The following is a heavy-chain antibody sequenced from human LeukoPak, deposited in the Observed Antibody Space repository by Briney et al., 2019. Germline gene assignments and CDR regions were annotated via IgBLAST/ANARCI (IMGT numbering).Heavy chain of an antibody. V-gene: IGHV3-43*02. Sequence: SGGSLRLSCAASGFTFNNYIMTWVRQAPGKGLEWVSLISGDGGYTYYADSVKGRFTISRDNSKNSLYLQMNSLRTEDTAFYYRSTSSSPDYWGQGSLVTVSS. D-gene: IGHD6-19*01. CDR1: GFTFNNYI. CDR3: STSSSPDY. J-gene: IGHJ4*02. CDR2: ISGDGGYT.